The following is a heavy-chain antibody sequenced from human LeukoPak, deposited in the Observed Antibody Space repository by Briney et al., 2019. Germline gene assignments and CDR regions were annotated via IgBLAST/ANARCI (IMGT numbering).Heavy chain of an antibody. CDR1: GVTAGTNS. CDR2: IYSGGST. V-gene: IGHV3-53*01. Sequence: GGSWKLSWAAPGVTAGTNSMSWAGKSQGKGLKWVSVIYSGGSTYNADSVNGRFTVSRDNSRNTLFLQMNNLRAEDTALYFCASAREYCGSAECYEYFQHWGQGTLVIVSS. J-gene: IGHJ1*01. D-gene: IGHD2-21*01. CDR3: ASAREYCGSAECYEYFQH.